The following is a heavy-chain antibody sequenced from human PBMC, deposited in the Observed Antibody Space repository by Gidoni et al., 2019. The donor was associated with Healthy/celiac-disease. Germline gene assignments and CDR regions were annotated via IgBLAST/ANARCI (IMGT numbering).Heavy chain of an antibody. D-gene: IGHD6-6*01. CDR2: ISGSGGST. CDR3: AKDRASSSSDYYYYYGMDV. CDR1: GFTFSSSA. Sequence: EVQLLESGGGLVQPGGSLRLSCAASGFTFSSSALSWVRQAPGKGLEWVSAISGSGGSTYYADSVKGRFTISRDNSKNTLYLQMNSLRAEDTAVYYCAKDRASSSSDYYYYYGMDVWGQGTTVTVSS. V-gene: IGHV3-23*01. J-gene: IGHJ6*02.